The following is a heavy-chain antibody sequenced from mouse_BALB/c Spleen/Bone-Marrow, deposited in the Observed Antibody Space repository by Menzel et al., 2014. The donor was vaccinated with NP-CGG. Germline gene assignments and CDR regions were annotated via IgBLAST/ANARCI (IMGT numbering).Heavy chain of an antibody. J-gene: IGHJ2*01. CDR3: ARSRTGTYFDY. CDR2: INPSTGYT. D-gene: IGHD4-1*01. V-gene: IGHV1-4*01. Sequence: VQLQQSGAELAKPGASVKMSCKASGYTFTSYLMHWVKQRPGHVLEWIGYINPSTGYTEYNQKFKDKATLTADKSSSTAYMQLSSLTSEDSAVYYCARSRTGTYFDYWGQGTTLTVSS. CDR1: GYTFTSYL.